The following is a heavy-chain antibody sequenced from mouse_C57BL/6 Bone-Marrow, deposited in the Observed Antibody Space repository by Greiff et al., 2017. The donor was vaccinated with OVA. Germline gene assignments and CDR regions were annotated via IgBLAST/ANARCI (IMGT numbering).Heavy chain of an antibody. CDR1: GYTFTDYE. Sequence: QVQLQQSGAELVRPGASVTLSCKASGYTFTDYEMHWVKQTPVHGLEWIGAIDPETGGTAYNQKFKGKAILTADKSSSTDYMELRSLTSEDSAVYYCTRPYYDYDNFDYWGQGTTLTVSS. CDR3: TRPYYDYDNFDY. CDR2: IDPETGGT. V-gene: IGHV1-15*01. J-gene: IGHJ2*01. D-gene: IGHD2-4*01.